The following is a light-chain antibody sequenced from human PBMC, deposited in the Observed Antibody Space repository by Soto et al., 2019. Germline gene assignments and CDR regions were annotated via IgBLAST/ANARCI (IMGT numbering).Light chain of an antibody. Sequence: QSVLTQPPSASGSPGQSVTIFCTGTSSDVGGYNYVSWYQQHPGKAPKVMMYEISKRPSGVPDRFSGSKSGNTASLTVSGFQAEDEADYYCSSYAGSNNWVFGGGTKLTVL. V-gene: IGLV2-8*01. CDR2: EIS. CDR3: SSYAGSNNWV. J-gene: IGLJ3*02. CDR1: SSDVGGYNY.